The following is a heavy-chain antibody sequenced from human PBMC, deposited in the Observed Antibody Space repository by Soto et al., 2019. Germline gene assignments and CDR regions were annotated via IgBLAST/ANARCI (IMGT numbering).Heavy chain of an antibody. Sequence: QVQLVQSGAEEKKPGASVKVSCKASGYTFTSYAMHWVRQAPGQRLEWMGWINAGNGNTKYSQKFQGRVTITRDTSASTAYMERSSLRSEDTAVNYCARGPPVWFDPWGQGTLVTVSS. CDR1: GYTFTSYA. CDR2: INAGNGNT. CDR3: ARGPPVWFDP. V-gene: IGHV1-3*05. J-gene: IGHJ5*02.